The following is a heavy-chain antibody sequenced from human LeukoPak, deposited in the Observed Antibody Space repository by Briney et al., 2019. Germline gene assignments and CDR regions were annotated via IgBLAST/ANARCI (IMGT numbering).Heavy chain of an antibody. CDR2: IYYSGGT. CDR1: GGSISSYY. V-gene: IGHV4-59*01. CDR3: ARGRGRYYDSSGYYYSENWFDP. D-gene: IGHD3-22*01. J-gene: IGHJ5*02. Sequence: PSETLSLTCTVSGGSISSYYWSWIRQPPGKGLEWIGYIYYSGGTNYNPSLKSRVTISVDTSKNQFSLKLSSVTAADTAVYYCARGRGRYYDSSGYYYSENWFDPWGQGTLVTVSS.